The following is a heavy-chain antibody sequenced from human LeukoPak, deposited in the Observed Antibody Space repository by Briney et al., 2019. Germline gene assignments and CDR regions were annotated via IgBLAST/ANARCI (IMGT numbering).Heavy chain of an antibody. Sequence: GGSLRLSCAASGFTFSHYWMSWVRQAPGKGLEWVANVTPDGSETYYVDSVKGRFTISRDNAKNSLYLQMNSLRAEDTAVYYCARDATRGGDFDYWGQGTLVTVSS. CDR2: VTPDGSET. CDR1: GFTFSHYW. CDR3: ARDATRGGDFDY. J-gene: IGHJ4*02. D-gene: IGHD2-21*01. V-gene: IGHV3-7*01.